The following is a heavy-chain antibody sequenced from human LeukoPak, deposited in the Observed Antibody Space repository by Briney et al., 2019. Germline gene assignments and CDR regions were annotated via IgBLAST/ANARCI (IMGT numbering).Heavy chain of an antibody. D-gene: IGHD3-22*01. CDR3: ARDHHRRLYDSQARDTFDI. CDR2: ISSSSSTM. J-gene: IGHJ3*02. V-gene: IGHV3-48*01. CDR1: GFTFSSYR. Sequence: PGGSLRLSCAASGFTFSSYRMNWVRQAPGKGLEWVSYISSSSSTMYYADSVKGRFSISRDNAKNSLYLQMNSLRAEDTAVYYCARDHHRRLYDSQARDTFDIWGQGTMVTVSS.